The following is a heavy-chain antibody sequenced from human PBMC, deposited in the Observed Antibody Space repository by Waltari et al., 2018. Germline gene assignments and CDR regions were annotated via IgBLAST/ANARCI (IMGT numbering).Heavy chain of an antibody. CDR2: IYYSGST. J-gene: IGHJ4*02. Sequence: QVQLQESGPGLVKPSETLSLTCTVSGGSISSYYWSWIRQPPGKGLEWIGYIYYSGSTNFNPSLNSRVTKSVDTAKNQFSLKLSSVTAADTAVYYCARAKVGGWYLVDYWGQGTLVTVSS. V-gene: IGHV4-59*01. CDR1: GGSISSYY. CDR3: ARAKVGGWYLVDY. D-gene: IGHD6-19*01.